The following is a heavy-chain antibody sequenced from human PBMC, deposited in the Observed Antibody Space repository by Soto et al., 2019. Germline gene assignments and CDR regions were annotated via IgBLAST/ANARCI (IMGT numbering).Heavy chain of an antibody. CDR1: GYTFTSYA. J-gene: IGHJ6*03. D-gene: IGHD3-10*01. Sequence: QVRLVQSGAEVRKPGASVKVSCKASGYTFTSYAISWVRQAPGQGLEWRGWISTYNGSTSYAQKLQGRVTMTTDLSTSTAYMELRSVRSDDTAVYYCARDCRFAPGSYKYYYSMDVWGKGTTVTVSS. CDR3: ARDCRFAPGSYKYYYSMDV. CDR2: ISTYNGST. V-gene: IGHV1-18*01.